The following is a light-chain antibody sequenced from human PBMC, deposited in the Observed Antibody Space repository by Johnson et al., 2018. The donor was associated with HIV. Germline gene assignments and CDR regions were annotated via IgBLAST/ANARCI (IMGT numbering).Light chain of an antibody. CDR2: ESN. CDR1: SSNIGNNY. CDR3: GTWDSSLTSYV. V-gene: IGLV1-51*02. J-gene: IGLJ1*01. Sequence: QAVLTQPPSVSAAPGQKVTISCSGSSSNIGNNYASWYQQLPGTAPKLLIYESNQRPSGIPDRFSGSKSGPSATLGITGLQTGDEADYYCGTWDSSLTSYVFGAGTKVTVL.